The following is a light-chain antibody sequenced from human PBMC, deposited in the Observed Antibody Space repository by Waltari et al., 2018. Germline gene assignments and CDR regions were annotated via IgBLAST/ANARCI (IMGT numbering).Light chain of an antibody. CDR1: SSDVGGYNY. J-gene: IGLJ2*01. CDR2: DVS. CDR3: WSYAGPV. V-gene: IGLV2-11*02. Sequence: QSALTQTRSVSGSPGQSVTISCTGTSSDVGGYNYVSWYQQLPGKAPKLMIYDVSKRPSGVPDRFSGSKAGNTAALTISGLQAEDEADYYCWSYAGPVFGGGTKLTIL.